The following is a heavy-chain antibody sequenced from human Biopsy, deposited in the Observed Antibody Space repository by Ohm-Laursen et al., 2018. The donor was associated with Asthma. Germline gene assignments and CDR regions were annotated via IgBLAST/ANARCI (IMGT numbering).Heavy chain of an antibody. V-gene: IGHV4-31*03. CDR2: IYYSGST. D-gene: IGHD3-22*01. CDR1: YGSITSGGYY. J-gene: IGHJ4*02. Sequence: SDTLSLTCTVSYGSITSGGYYWTWIRQHPGKGLEWIGFIYYSGSTYYNPSLKSRVSISIDTSKNQSSLKLSSVTAADTAVYYCARAQDYYDSRGYYRGFDYWGQGTLVTVSS. CDR3: ARAQDYYDSRGYYRGFDY.